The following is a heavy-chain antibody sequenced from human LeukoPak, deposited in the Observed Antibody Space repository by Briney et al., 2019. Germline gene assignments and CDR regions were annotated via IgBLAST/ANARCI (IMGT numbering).Heavy chain of an antibody. V-gene: IGHV4-59*01. D-gene: IGHD1-1*01. Sequence: PSETLSLTCTVSGGSISSYYWSWIRQPPGKGLEWIGYIYYSGSTNYNPSLKSRVTISVDTSKNQFSLKLSSVTAADTAVYYCAREQDWKGAFDIWGQGTMVTVSS. J-gene: IGHJ3*02. CDR3: AREQDWKGAFDI. CDR2: IYYSGST. CDR1: GGSISSYY.